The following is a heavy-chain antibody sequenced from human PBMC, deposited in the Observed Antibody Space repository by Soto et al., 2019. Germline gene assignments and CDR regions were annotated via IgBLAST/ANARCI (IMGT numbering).Heavy chain of an antibody. CDR3: ARGSSSREGWFDP. J-gene: IGHJ5*02. CDR2: IIPKLGSA. Sequence: SVKVSCKASGGGNLRDYRTTWVRRAPGQGLEWMGGIIPKLGSANYAQKFQGRVTITADESTNSVYMELRSLRSDDTAVYYCARGSSSREGWFDPWGQGTLVTVSS. CDR1: GGGNLRDYR. D-gene: IGHD6-6*01. V-gene: IGHV1-69*13.